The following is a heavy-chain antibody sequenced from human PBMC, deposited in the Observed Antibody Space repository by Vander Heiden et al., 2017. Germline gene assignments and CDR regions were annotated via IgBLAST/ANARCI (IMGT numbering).Heavy chain of an antibody. D-gene: IGHD3-3*01. Sequence: QVQLQESGPGLVKPSETLSLTCTVSGGSISSYYWSWIRQPPGKGLEWIGYIYYSGSTNYNPPLKSRVTISVDTSKNQCSLKLSSVTAADTAVYYCARGLRYNTGTYYYYYGMDVWGQGTTGTVAS. CDR3: ARGLRYNTGTYYYYYGMDV. V-gene: IGHV4-59*01. J-gene: IGHJ6*02. CDR2: IYYSGST. CDR1: GGSISSYY.